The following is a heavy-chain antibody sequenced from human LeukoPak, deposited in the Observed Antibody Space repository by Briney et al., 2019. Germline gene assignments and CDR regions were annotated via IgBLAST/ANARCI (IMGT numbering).Heavy chain of an antibody. CDR2: MKQDGSEK. Sequence: GGSLRLSCAASGFTFSNYWMSWVRQAPGKGLEWVASMKQDGSEKFYVDSVNGRFTISRDNAKNSLSLQMNSLRAEDTAVYYCARDKSVGATPFDYWGQGTLVTVSS. CDR1: GFTFSNYW. D-gene: IGHD1-26*01. V-gene: IGHV3-7*05. CDR3: ARDKSVGATPFDY. J-gene: IGHJ4*02.